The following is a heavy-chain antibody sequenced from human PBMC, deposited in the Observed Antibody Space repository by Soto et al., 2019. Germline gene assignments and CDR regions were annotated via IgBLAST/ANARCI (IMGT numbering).Heavy chain of an antibody. Sequence: QVQLVESGGGVVQPGRSLRLSCAASGFTFSSYAMHWVRQAPGKGLEWVAVISYDGSNKYYADSVKGRFTIYRDNSKNPLYLQMNSLRAEDTAVYYCARDGWELPDYWGQGTLVTVSS. CDR2: ISYDGSNK. J-gene: IGHJ4*02. V-gene: IGHV3-30-3*01. CDR3: ARDGWELPDY. D-gene: IGHD1-26*01. CDR1: GFTFSSYA.